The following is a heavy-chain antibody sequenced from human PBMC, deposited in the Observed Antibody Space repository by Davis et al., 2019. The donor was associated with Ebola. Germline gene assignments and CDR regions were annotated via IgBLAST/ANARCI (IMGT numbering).Heavy chain of an antibody. CDR3: AAGYSSGWNIY. D-gene: IGHD6-19*01. V-gene: IGHV3-66*01. CDR2: IYSGGST. J-gene: IGHJ4*02. CDR1: GFSVSSNY. Sequence: GGSLRLSCAASGFSVSSNYMSWVRQAPGKGLEWVSVIYSGGSTYYADSVKGRFTISRDNSKNTLYLQLNSLRAEDTAVYYCAAGYSSGWNIYWGQGTLVTVSS.